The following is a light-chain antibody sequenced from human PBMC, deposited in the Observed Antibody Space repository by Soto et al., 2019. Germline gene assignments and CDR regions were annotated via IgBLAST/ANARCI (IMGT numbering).Light chain of an antibody. CDR3: QQRSNWPS. J-gene: IGKJ4*01. V-gene: IGKV3-11*01. CDR2: DAS. CDR1: QNVNSY. Sequence: EIVLTQSPAPLSLSPGERATLSCRASQNVNSYLAWYQQKPGQAPRLLIYDASNRATGIPARFSGSGSGTDFTLTINSLEPEYFAVYYCQQRSNWPSFGGGTKVEIK.